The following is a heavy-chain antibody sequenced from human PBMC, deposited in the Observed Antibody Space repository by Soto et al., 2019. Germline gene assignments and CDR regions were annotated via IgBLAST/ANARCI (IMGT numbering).Heavy chain of an antibody. CDR1: DYSINSDSNL. V-gene: IGHV4-28*01. CDR3: ARTPRLAAADFDY. D-gene: IGHD6-13*01. Sequence: QVQLQESGPRLVKPSDTLSLTCTVSDYSINSDSNLWGWIRQPPGKGLEWIGYIHSGGSPYYNPALMSLVTRSVATAKDPFTLKLSSVTAVDTAVYYCARTPRLAAADFDYWGQGVLVTVSS. CDR2: IHSGGSP. J-gene: IGHJ4*02.